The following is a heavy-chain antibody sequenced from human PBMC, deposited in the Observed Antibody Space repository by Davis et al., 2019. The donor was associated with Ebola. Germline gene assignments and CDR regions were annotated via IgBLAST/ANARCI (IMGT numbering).Heavy chain of an antibody. V-gene: IGHV4-59*01. CDR1: GAPISSSY. CDR2: VHYSGST. Sequence: SETLSLTCTVSGAPISSSYWSWIRQPPGKGLDWIGYVHYSGSTNYNPSLKSRLSMSVDTSKNQFSLKLSSVSAADAAIYYCARGGVNWFDPWGQGILVTVSS. J-gene: IGHJ5*02. CDR3: ARGGVNWFDP.